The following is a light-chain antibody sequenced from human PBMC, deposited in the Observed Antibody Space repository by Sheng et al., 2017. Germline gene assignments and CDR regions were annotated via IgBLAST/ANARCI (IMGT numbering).Light chain of an antibody. CDR3: ASYAGRDNFGV. J-gene: IGLJ3*02. V-gene: IGLV2-8*01. Sequence: QSALTQPPSASGSPGQAVTISCTGTSGDIGAYDFVSWFRQHPGKAPQLIIYEVNKRPSGVPARFSGSKSGNTASLTVSGLQTEDEALYFCASYAGRDNFGVFGGGTK. CDR2: EVN. CDR1: SGDIGAYDF.